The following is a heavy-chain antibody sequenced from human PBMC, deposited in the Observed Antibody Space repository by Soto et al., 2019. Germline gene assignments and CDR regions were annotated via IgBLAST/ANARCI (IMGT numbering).Heavy chain of an antibody. CDR1: GFGFSTHA. V-gene: IGHV3-23*01. CDR3: AKGFDYGDTKHIDH. D-gene: IGHD4-17*01. J-gene: IGHJ4*02. Sequence: PGGSLRLSCAASGFGFSTHALTWVRQAPGKGLEWLSSITNTGLTTHYADSVKGRFTISRENSRNTLHLQMNHLRVGDTAIYYCAKGFDYGDTKHIDHWGQGTLVTVSS. CDR2: ITNTGLTT.